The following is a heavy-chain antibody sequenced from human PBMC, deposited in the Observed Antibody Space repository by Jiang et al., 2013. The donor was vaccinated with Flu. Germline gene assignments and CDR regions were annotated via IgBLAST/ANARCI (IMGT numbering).Heavy chain of an antibody. Sequence: GPGLVKPSETLSLTCAVSGYSISSGYYWGWIRQPPGKGLEWIGSIYHSGSTYYNPSLKSRVTISVDTSKNQFSLKLSSVTAADTAVYYCARGLADLLGWFDPWGQGTLVTVSS. V-gene: IGHV4-38-2*01. D-gene: IGHD3-10*01. J-gene: IGHJ5*02. CDR3: ARGLADLLGWFDP. CDR1: GYSISSGYY. CDR2: IYHSGST.